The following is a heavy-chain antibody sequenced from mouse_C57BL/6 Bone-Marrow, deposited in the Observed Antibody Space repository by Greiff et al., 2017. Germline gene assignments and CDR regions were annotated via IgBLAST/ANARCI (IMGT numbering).Heavy chain of an antibody. Sequence: QVQLQQSGPELVKPGASVKISCKASGYSFTSYYIHWVKQRPGQGLEWIGWIYPGSGNTKYNEKFKGKATLTADTSSSTAYMQLSSLTSEDSAVYYCARLFYYYGSSSWYFDVWGTGTTVTVSS. CDR3: ARLFYYYGSSSWYFDV. D-gene: IGHD1-1*01. V-gene: IGHV1-66*01. CDR1: GYSFTSYY. J-gene: IGHJ1*03. CDR2: IYPGSGNT.